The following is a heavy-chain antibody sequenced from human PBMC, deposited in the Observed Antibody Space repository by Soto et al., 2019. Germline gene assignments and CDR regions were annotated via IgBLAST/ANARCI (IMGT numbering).Heavy chain of an antibody. J-gene: IGHJ3*02. Sequence: ASVKVSCKASGYTFTSYGISWVRQAPGQGLEWMGWISAYNGNTNYAQKLQGRVTMTTDTSTSTAYMELRSLRSDDTAVYYCACDSMIVVLSDAFDIWGQGTMVTVSS. CDR2: ISAYNGNT. CDR3: ACDSMIVVLSDAFDI. V-gene: IGHV1-18*01. D-gene: IGHD3-22*01. CDR1: GYTFTSYG.